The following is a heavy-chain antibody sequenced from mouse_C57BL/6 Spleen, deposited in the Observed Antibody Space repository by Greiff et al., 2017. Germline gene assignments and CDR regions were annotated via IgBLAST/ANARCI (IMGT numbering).Heavy chain of an antibody. J-gene: IGHJ4*01. D-gene: IGHD2-1*01. V-gene: IGHV1-22*01. CDR1: GYTFTDYH. Sequence: EVQLQQPGAALVKPGASVKMSCKASGYTFTDYHMHWVKQSHGKSLEWIGTINPNNGGTSYNQKFKGKATLTVNKSSSTAYMELRSLRSEDSAVYYCAGQVYGNYVYYAMDYWGQGTSVTVSS. CDR2: INPNNGGT. CDR3: AGQVYGNYVYYAMDY.